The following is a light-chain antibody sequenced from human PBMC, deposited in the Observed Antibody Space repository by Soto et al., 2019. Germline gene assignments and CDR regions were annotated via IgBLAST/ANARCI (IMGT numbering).Light chain of an antibody. CDR3: QSYDSSLSGSEV. J-gene: IGLJ1*01. CDR2: EVT. CDR1: NVGEYDY. Sequence: QSALTQPPSASGSPGQSVTISCTGSNVGEYDYVSWYQQHPGKAPKLMIHEVTKRPSGVPDRFSGSKSGNTASLTVSGLQAEDEADYYCQSYDSSLSGSEVFGTGTKVTVL. V-gene: IGLV2-8*01.